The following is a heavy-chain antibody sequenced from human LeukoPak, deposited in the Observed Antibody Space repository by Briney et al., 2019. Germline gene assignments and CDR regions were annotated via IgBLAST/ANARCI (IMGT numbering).Heavy chain of an antibody. V-gene: IGHV4-34*01. D-gene: IGHD2-2*01. J-gene: IGHJ4*02. CDR2: INHSGST. CDR3: ARDLRGSSRYDY. CDR1: GGSFSGYY. Sequence: SETLSLTCAVYGGSFSGYYWSWIRQPPGKGLEWIGEINHSGSTNYNPSLKSRVTISVDTSKNQFSLKLSSVTAADTAVYYCARDLRGSSRYDYWGQGTLVTVSS.